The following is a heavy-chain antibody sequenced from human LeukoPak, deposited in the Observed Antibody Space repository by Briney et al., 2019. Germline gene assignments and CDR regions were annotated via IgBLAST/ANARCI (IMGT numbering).Heavy chain of an antibody. V-gene: IGHV3-30*02. Sequence: PGGSLRLSCAASGFIFNSYGMHLVRQAPGKGLEWVALIRYDGSNKYYADSVKGRFTISRDNSKNTLYLQMNSLRAEDTAVYYLAKVMRDYHASSAYTWGQGTLVTVSS. D-gene: IGHD3-22*01. J-gene: IGHJ4*02. CDR2: IRYDGSNK. CDR3: AKVMRDYHASSAYT. CDR1: GFIFNSYG.